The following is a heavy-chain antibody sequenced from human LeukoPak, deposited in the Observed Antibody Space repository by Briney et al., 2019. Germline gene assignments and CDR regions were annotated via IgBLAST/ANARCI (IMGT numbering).Heavy chain of an antibody. V-gene: IGHV3-23*01. Sequence: PGGSLRLSWAASGFTFSSYAMSWVRQAPGKGLEWVSAISGSGGSTYYADSVKGRFTISRDNSKNTLYLQMNSLRAEDTAVYYCAKDSDYYGSRGMADYWGQGTLVTVSS. CDR1: GFTFSSYA. D-gene: IGHD3-10*01. CDR3: AKDSDYYGSRGMADY. CDR2: ISGSGGST. J-gene: IGHJ4*02.